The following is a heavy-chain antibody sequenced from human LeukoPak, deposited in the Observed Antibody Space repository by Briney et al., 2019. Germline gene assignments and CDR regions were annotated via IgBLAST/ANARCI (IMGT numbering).Heavy chain of an antibody. V-gene: IGHV3-53*01. J-gene: IGHJ5*02. CDR1: GFTFSSYA. CDR3: ARDIAAAGT. Sequence: PGRSLRLSCAASGFTFSSYAMHWVRQAPGKGLEWVSVIYSGGDTYYADSVRGRFTISRDNSKNTLYLQMNSLRAEDTAMYYCARDIAAAGTWGQGTLVTVSS. D-gene: IGHD6-13*01. CDR2: IYSGGDT.